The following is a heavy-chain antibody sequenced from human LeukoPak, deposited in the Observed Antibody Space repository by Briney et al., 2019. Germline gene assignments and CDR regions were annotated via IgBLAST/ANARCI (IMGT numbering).Heavy chain of an antibody. Sequence: GGSLRLSCVASGLPIADFAMHWVRQAPGKGLECVSLISGDGVSTFYADSVKGRFSISRDNSKNSLSLEMNSLRTEDTAMYYCARESGKFDYWGQGTLVAVSS. CDR1: GLPIADFA. CDR2: ISGDGVST. CDR3: ARESGKFDY. V-gene: IGHV3-43*02. J-gene: IGHJ4*02.